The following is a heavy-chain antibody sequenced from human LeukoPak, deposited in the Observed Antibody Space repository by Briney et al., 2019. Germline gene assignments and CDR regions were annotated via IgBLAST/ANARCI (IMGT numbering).Heavy chain of an antibody. CDR3: AKDRSDPYYDFWSGYADYGMDV. D-gene: IGHD3-3*01. CDR1: GGTFSSYA. CDR2: IIPIFGTA. J-gene: IGHJ6*02. Sequence: SVKVSCKASGGTFSSYAISWVRQAPGQGLEWMGGIIPIFGTANYAQKFQGRVTITADESTSTAYMELSSLRSEDTAVYYCAKDRSDPYYDFWSGYADYGMDVWGQGTTVTVSS. V-gene: IGHV1-69*13.